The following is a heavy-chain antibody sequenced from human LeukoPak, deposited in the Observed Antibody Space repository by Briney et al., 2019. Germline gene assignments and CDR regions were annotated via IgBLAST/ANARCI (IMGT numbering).Heavy chain of an antibody. Sequence: GGSLRLSCATSGFYFSTSWMHWVRQAPGKELVWVSRINTDGNTRDYADSVKGRFTISRDNDKNTLYLQMNSLRAEDTAIYYCVRDMGYYDKVWGQGTLFTVSS. J-gene: IGHJ4*02. CDR2: INTDGNTR. CDR3: VRDMGYYDKV. D-gene: IGHD3-22*01. V-gene: IGHV3-74*01. CDR1: GFYFSTSW.